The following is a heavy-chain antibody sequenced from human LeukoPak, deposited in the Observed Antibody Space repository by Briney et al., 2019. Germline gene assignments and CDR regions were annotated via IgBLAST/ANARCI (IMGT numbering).Heavy chain of an antibody. CDR3: ARDYLNYYDSSGYYHFDY. D-gene: IGHD3-22*01. CDR2: IYTSGST. J-gene: IGHJ4*02. V-gene: IGHV4-4*07. Sequence: SETLSLTCTVSGGSISRYYWSWIRQPAGKGLEWIGRIYTSGSTNYNPSLTSRVTMSVDTSKNQFSLKLSSVAAADTAVYYCARDYLNYYDSSGYYHFDYWGQGTLVTVSS. CDR1: GGSISRYY.